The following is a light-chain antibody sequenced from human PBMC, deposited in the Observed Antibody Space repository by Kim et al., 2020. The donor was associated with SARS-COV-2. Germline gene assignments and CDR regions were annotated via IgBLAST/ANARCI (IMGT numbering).Light chain of an antibody. V-gene: IGKV3-11*01. CDR2: DVS. CDR3: QQRSSWPLT. Sequence: LSPGERDTLSCRASQSVSRYLAWYRHKPGQAPRLVMYDVSSRATGTPARFSGSGSGTDFTLTISSLEPEDFAVYYCQQRSSWPLTFGGGTKVDIK. CDR1: QSVSRY. J-gene: IGKJ4*01.